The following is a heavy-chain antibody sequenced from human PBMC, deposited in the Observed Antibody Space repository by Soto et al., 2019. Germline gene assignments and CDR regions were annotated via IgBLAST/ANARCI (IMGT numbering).Heavy chain of an antibody. CDR3: ARDSIYDSSGYYYGESDY. CDR2: ISAYNGHT. J-gene: IGHJ4*02. D-gene: IGHD3-22*01. CDR1: GYTFTSYG. Sequence: GASVKVSCTASGYTFTSYGISWVRQAPGQGLEWMGWISAYNGHTNYAQKLQGRVTMTTDTSTSTAYMELRSLRSDDTAVYYCARDSIYDSSGYYYGESDYWGQGTLVTASS. V-gene: IGHV1-18*01.